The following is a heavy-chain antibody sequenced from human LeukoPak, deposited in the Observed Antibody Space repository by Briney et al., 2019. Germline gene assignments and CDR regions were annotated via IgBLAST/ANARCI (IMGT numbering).Heavy chain of an antibody. CDR1: GFTFGAYA. Sequence: GGSLRLSCAASGFTFGAYAMHWVRQPPGKGLEWVAVIWSDGSDKYYADSVKGRFTISRDNSKNTLYLQMNSLRADDTAIYYCAKPLPLIAGWECDSWGQGTLVTVSS. V-gene: IGHV3-33*06. J-gene: IGHJ4*02. CDR3: AKPLPLIAGWECDS. D-gene: IGHD6-19*01. CDR2: IWSDGSDK.